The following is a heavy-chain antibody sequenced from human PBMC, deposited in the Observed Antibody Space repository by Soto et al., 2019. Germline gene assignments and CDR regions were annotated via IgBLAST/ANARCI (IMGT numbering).Heavy chain of an antibody. V-gene: IGHV3-7*01. CDR2: IKQDGSEK. J-gene: IGHJ4*02. D-gene: IGHD2-15*01. CDR1: GFTFSSYW. Sequence: GGSLRLSCAASGFTFSSYWMSWVRQAPGKGLEWVANIKQDGSEKYYVDSVKGRFTISRDNAKNSLYLQMNSLRAEDTAVYYCARDYVVVVAATKVRSYDSSGPFDYWGQGTLVTVSS. CDR3: ARDYVVVVAATKVRSYDSSGPFDY.